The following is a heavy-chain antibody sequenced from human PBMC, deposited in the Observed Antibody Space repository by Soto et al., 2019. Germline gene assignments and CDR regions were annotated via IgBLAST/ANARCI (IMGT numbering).Heavy chain of an antibody. Sequence: QVQLVQSGAEVKKPGASVKVSCKASGYTFTSYDINWVRQATGQGLEWMGWMNPNSGNTGYAQKFQGRVTMTRNTSISTAYMELSSLRSEDTAVYYCARGLRYCSGGSCYYWFDPWGQLTLVTVSS. CDR2: MNPNSGNT. CDR1: GYTFTSYD. V-gene: IGHV1-8*01. J-gene: IGHJ5*02. CDR3: ARGLRYCSGGSCYYWFDP. D-gene: IGHD2-15*01.